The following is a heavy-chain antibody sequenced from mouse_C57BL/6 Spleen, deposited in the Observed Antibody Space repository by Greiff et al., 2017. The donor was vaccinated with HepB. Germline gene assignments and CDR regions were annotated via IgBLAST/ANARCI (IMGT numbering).Heavy chain of an antibody. CDR2: SNPNYGTT. CDR1: GYSFTDYN. V-gene: IGHV1-39*01. CDR3: ARGIYYGNYIYAMDY. J-gene: IGHJ4*01. D-gene: IGHD2-1*01. Sequence: VHVKQSGPELVKPGASVKISCKASGYSFTDYNMNWVKQSNGKSLEWIGVSNPNYGTTSYNQKFKGKATLTVDQSSSTAYMQLNSLTSEDSAVYYCARGIYYGNYIYAMDYWGQGTSVTVSS.